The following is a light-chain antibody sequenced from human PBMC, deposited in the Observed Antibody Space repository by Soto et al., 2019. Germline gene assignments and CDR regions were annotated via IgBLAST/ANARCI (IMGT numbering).Light chain of an antibody. J-gene: IGLJ1*01. CDR1: SSNIGSNT. V-gene: IGLV1-44*01. CDR3: AAWDDSLNGRGV. Sequence: QSVLTQPPSASGTPGQRVTISCSGSSSNIGSNTVNWYQQLPGTAPKLLIYNDNQRPSGVPDRFSGSKSGTSASLAISGLQSEDEADYYCAAWDDSLNGRGVFGTGTKVTDL. CDR2: NDN.